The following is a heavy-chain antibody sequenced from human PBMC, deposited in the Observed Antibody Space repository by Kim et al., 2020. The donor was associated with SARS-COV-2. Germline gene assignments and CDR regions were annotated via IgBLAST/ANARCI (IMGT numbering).Heavy chain of an antibody. J-gene: IGHJ4*02. Sequence: SETLSLTCSVSGDSVSSGRYYWSWIRQPPGKGLEWLGYIYFIGTANYNPSLKSRVTISRDTSKNQFSLQLTSVTPADTAFYFCARQGRSSSNFDLWGQGTLVTVSS. D-gene: IGHD6-13*01. CDR1: GDSVSSGRYY. CDR2: IYFIGTA. V-gene: IGHV4-61*01. CDR3: ARQGRSSSNFDL.